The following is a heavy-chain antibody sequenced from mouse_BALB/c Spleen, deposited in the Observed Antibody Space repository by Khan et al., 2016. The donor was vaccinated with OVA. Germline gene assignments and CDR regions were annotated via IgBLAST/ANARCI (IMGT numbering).Heavy chain of an antibody. D-gene: IGHD1-1*01. Sequence: EVELVESGGDLVKPGGSLKLSCAASGFTFSTYGMSWVRQAPDKRLEWVATVSTGGSYTYYPDSVKGRFTISRDNAKNTLYLQMSGLRSEGTAMFYCTRLAYYYDSEGFAYWGQGTLVTVSA. CDR2: VSTGGSYT. CDR1: GFTFSTYG. V-gene: IGHV5-6*01. J-gene: IGHJ3*01. CDR3: TRLAYYYDSEGFAY.